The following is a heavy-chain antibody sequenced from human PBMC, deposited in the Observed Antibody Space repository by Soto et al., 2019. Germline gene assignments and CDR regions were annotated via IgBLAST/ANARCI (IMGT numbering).Heavy chain of an antibody. V-gene: IGHV1-46*01. D-gene: IGHD5-18*01. J-gene: IGHJ6*02. CDR1: GYTFTSYY. CDR2: INPSGGST. CDR3: ARDRETATLVYYGMDV. Sequence: GASVKVSCKASGYTFTSYYMHWVRQAPGQGLEWMGIINPSGGSTSYAQKFQGRVTMTRDTSTSTVYMELSSLRSEDTAVYYCARDRETATLVYYGMDVWGQGTTVTVS.